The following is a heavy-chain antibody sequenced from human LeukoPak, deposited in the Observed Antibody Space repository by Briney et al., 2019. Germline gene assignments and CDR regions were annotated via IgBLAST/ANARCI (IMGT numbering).Heavy chain of an antibody. V-gene: IGHV3-48*04. Sequence: GGPLRLSCAASGFTFSSYSMNWVRQAPGKGLEWVSYISSSSSTIYYADSVKGRFTISRDNAKNSLYLQMNSLRAEDTAVCYCARVEPTSIRYFDYWGQGTLVTVSS. CDR1: GFTFSSYS. CDR2: ISSSSSTI. J-gene: IGHJ4*02. D-gene: IGHD6-6*01. CDR3: ARVEPTSIRYFDY.